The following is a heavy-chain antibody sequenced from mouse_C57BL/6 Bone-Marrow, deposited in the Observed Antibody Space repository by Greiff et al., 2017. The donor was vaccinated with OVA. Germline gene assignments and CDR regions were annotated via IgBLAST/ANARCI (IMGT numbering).Heavy chain of an antibody. CDR3: ARHYGSSYYYAMDY. CDR2: ISYDGSN. J-gene: IGHJ4*01. V-gene: IGHV3-6*01. CDR1: GYSITSGYY. D-gene: IGHD1-1*01. Sequence: VQLKESGPGLVKPSQSLSLTCSVTGYSITSGYYWNWIRQFPGNKLEWMGYISYDGSNNYNPSLKNRISITRDTSKNQFFLKLNSVTTEDTATYYCARHYGSSYYYAMDYWGQGTSVTVSS.